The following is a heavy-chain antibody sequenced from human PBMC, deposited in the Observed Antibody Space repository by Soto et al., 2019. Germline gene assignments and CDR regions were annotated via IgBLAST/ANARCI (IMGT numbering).Heavy chain of an antibody. CDR1: GFPFSSYA. Sequence: PGGSLRLSCAASGFPFSSYAMSWVRQAPGKGLEWVSAISGSGGSTYYADSVKGRFTISRDNSKNTLYLQMNSLRAEDTAVYYCAKHLFFGVVIPTHDYYYYGMDVWGQGTTVTVSS. V-gene: IGHV3-23*01. CDR2: ISGSGGST. CDR3: AKHLFFGVVIPTHDYYYYGMDV. J-gene: IGHJ6*02. D-gene: IGHD3-3*01.